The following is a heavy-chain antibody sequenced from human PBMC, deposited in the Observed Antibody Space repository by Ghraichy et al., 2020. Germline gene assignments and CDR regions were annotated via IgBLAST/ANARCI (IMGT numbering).Heavy chain of an antibody. CDR3: TRDQVGDFPHYLDY. J-gene: IGHJ4*02. V-gene: IGHV3-23*01. D-gene: IGHD2-21*02. CDR2: IGGSGIKK. Sequence: GESLNISCAASGFTFSSYVMTWVRQAPGKGLEWVSSIGGSGIKKYYAESVKGRFTISRDNYRNTLFLQMDSLRAEDMALYYCTRDQVGDFPHYLDYWGQGSLVTVSS. CDR1: GFTFSSYV.